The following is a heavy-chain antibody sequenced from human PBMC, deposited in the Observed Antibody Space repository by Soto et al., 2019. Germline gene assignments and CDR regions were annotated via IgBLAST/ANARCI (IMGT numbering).Heavy chain of an antibody. Sequence: GGSLRLSCAASGFTFSSYAMSWVRQAPGKGLEWVSAISGSGGSTYYADSVKGRFTISRDNSKNTLYLQMNGLRAEDTAVYYCAKDGHYDFWSGYPKNHFFDYWGQGTLVTVSS. J-gene: IGHJ4*02. D-gene: IGHD3-3*01. CDR3: AKDGHYDFWSGYPKNHFFDY. CDR2: ISGSGGST. CDR1: GFTFSSYA. V-gene: IGHV3-23*01.